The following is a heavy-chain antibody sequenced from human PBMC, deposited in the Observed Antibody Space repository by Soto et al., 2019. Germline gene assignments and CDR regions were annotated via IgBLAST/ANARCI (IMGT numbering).Heavy chain of an antibody. CDR1: GGSISNFY. CDR2: ISYNGIT. Sequence: SETLSLTCTVSGGSISNFYWSWIRRSPGRGLEWIGVISYNGITNYNPSPKSRVIISVDTSTTQFSLKLNSMPAADTAVYYCASGRYYDSESYFTFDYWGQGALVTVSS. D-gene: IGHD3-10*01. J-gene: IGHJ4*02. V-gene: IGHV4-59*01. CDR3: ASGRYYDSESYFTFDY.